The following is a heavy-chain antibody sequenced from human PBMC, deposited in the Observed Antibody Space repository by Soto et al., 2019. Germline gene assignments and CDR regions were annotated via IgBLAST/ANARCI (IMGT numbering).Heavy chain of an antibody. Sequence: SETLSLTCTVSGGSISSYYWSWIRQPPGKGLEWIGYIYYSGSTNYNPSLKSRVTISVDTSKNQFSLKLSSVTAADTAVYYCARVQGGSSSWYTPYYYYCMDFWGQGTTVTVSS. CDR1: GGSISSYY. D-gene: IGHD6-13*01. V-gene: IGHV4-59*01. CDR3: ARVQGGSSSWYTPYYYYCMDF. CDR2: IYYSGST. J-gene: IGHJ6*02.